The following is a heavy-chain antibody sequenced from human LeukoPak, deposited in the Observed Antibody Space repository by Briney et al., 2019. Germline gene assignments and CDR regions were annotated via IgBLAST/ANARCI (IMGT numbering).Heavy chain of an antibody. J-gene: IGHJ4*02. CDR3: AKGEGYSYLSGGFDY. CDR1: GFTFSSYA. CDR2: ISGSGGST. V-gene: IGHV3-23*01. Sequence: PGGSLRLSCAASGFTFSSYAMSWVRQAPGKGLEWVSAISGSGGSTYYADSVKGRFTISRDNSKNTLYLQMNSLRAEDTAVYYCAKGEGYSYLSGGFDYWGQGTLVTVSS. D-gene: IGHD5-18*01.